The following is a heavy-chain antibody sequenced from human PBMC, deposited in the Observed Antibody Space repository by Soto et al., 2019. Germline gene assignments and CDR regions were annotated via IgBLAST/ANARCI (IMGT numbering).Heavy chain of an antibody. CDR3: ARGPRDSSGWTNWFDP. D-gene: IGHD6-19*01. CDR2: IYYSGST. J-gene: IGHJ5*02. CDR1: GGSISSYY. Sequence: PSETLSLTCTVSGGSISSYYWSWIRQPPGKGLEWIGYIYYSGSTNYNPSLKSRVTISVDTSKNQFSLKLSSVTAADTAVYYCARGPRDSSGWTNWFDPWGQGTLVTVSS. V-gene: IGHV4-59*01.